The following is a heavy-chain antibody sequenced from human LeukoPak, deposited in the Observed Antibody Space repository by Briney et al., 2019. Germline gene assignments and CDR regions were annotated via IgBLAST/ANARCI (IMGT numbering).Heavy chain of an antibody. CDR2: ISACNGNT. CDR1: GYTFTSYG. J-gene: IGHJ6*03. D-gene: IGHD3-10*01. Sequence: ASVKVSCKASGYTFTSYGISWVRQAPGQGLEWMGWISACNGNTNYAQKLQGRVTMTTDTSTSTAYMELRSLRSDDTAVYYCARVLRSVRGVIWRYYYYMDVWGKGTTVTISS. V-gene: IGHV1-18*01. CDR3: ARVLRSVRGVIWRYYYYMDV.